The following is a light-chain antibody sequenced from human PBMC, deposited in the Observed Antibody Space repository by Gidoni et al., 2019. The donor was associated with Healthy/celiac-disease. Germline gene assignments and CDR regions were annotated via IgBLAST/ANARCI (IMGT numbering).Light chain of an antibody. CDR2: DAS. CDR3: QQRSNWSWT. Sequence: EIVLTQSQATLSLSPGERATLSCRASQSVSSYLAWYQQKPGQAPRLLIHDASNRATGIPARFSGSGSGTDFTLTISSLEPEDFAVYYCQQRSNWSWTFGQGTKVEIK. V-gene: IGKV3-11*01. J-gene: IGKJ1*01. CDR1: QSVSSY.